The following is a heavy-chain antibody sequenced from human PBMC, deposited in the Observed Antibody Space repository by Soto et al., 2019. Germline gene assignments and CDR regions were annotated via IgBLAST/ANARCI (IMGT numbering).Heavy chain of an antibody. CDR3: ASIPRSSWLASDYYYYIEA. CDR2: ISGSGDTI. V-gene: IGHV3-23*01. CDR1: GFTFSSYS. J-gene: IGHJ6*03. D-gene: IGHD6-13*01. Sequence: PGGSLRLSCAASGFTFSSYSMNWVRQAPGKGLEWVSCISGSGDTIYYADSVKGRFTISRDNSKNTLYLQMNSLRAEDTALYYCASIPRSSWLASDYYYYIEAWGKGTTVTVSS.